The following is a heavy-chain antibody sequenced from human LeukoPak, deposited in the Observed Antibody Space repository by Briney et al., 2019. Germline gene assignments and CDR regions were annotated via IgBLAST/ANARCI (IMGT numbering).Heavy chain of an antibody. V-gene: IGHV1-2*02. CDR1: GYTFTGYY. Sequence: ASVKVSCKASGYTFTGYYMHWVRRAPGQGLEWMGWINPNSGGTNYAQKFQGRVTMTRDTSISTAYMELSRLRSDDTAVYYCATGVPYDSQYYWFDPWGQGTLVTVSS. CDR2: INPNSGGT. J-gene: IGHJ5*02. CDR3: ATGVPYDSQYYWFDP. D-gene: IGHD3-22*01.